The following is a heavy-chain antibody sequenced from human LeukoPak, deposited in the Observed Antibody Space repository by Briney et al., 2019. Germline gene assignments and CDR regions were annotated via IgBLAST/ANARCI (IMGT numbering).Heavy chain of an antibody. D-gene: IGHD6-19*01. CDR1: GGSISSYY. V-gene: IGHV4-59*01. Sequence: SETLSLTCTVSGGSISSYYWSWIRQPPGKGLEWIGYIYYSGSTNYNPSLKSRVTISVDTSKNQFSLKLSSVTAADTAVYYCAGGPEQWLNHFDYWGQGTLVTVSS. CDR3: AGGPEQWLNHFDY. J-gene: IGHJ4*02. CDR2: IYYSGST.